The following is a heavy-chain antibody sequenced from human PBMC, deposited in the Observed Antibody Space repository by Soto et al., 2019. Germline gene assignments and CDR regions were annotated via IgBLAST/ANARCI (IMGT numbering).Heavy chain of an antibody. CDR3: ARARRYCSSTSCPDAGMDV. CDR2: IYHSGST. V-gene: IGHV4-30-2*01. J-gene: IGHJ6*02. Sequence: SETLSLTCAVSGGSISSGGYSWSWIRQPPGKGLEWIGYIYHSGSTYYNPSLKSRGTISVDRSKNQFSLKPSSVTAADTAVYYCARARRYCSSTSCPDAGMDVWGQGTTVTVSS. D-gene: IGHD2-2*01. CDR1: GGSISSGGYS.